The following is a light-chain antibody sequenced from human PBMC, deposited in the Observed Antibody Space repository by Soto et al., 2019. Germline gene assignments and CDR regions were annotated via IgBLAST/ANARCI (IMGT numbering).Light chain of an antibody. CDR1: QVISNG. J-gene: IGKJ5*01. CDR3: QQRRDYPIT. Sequence: DIQLTQSPSFLSASVGDRVTITCRASQVISNGLAWYQQKSGKAPKLLIHTASTLQSGVPSRISGSGSGTEFTLSINRLQPEDFATYYCQQRRDYPITFGQGTRLDMK. V-gene: IGKV1-9*01. CDR2: TAS.